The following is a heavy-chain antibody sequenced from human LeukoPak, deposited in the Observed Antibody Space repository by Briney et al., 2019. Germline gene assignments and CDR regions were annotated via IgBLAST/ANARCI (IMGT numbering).Heavy chain of an antibody. Sequence: GGSLRLSCAASGFTFSSYGMHWVRQAPGKGLEWVAVISYDGSNKYYADSVKGRFTISRANSKNTLYLQMNSLRTEDTAVYYCAKVGLPVTTILDYFDYWGQGTLVTVSS. CDR1: GFTFSSYG. CDR2: ISYDGSNK. D-gene: IGHD4-11*01. CDR3: AKVGLPVTTILDYFDY. V-gene: IGHV3-30*18. J-gene: IGHJ4*02.